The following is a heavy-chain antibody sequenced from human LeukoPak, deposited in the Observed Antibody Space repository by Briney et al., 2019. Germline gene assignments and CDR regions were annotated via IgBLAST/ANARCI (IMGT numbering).Heavy chain of an antibody. CDR2: MNPNSGNT. Sequence: ASVKVSCKASGYTFTSYDINWVRQATGQGLEWMGWMNPNSGNTGYAQKFQGRVTMTRNTSISTAYMELSSLRSEDTAVYYCARGQGRSWYSSSWYDFDYWGQGTLVPSPQ. J-gene: IGHJ4*02. CDR1: GYTFTSYD. D-gene: IGHD6-13*01. V-gene: IGHV1-8*01. CDR3: ARGQGRSWYSSSWYDFDY.